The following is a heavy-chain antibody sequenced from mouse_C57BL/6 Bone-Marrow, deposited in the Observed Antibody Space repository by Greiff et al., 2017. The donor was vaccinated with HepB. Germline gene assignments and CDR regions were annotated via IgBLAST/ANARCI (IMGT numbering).Heavy chain of an antibody. J-gene: IGHJ2*01. CDR1: GYTFTDYY. V-gene: IGHV1-75*01. CDR2: IFPGSGST. D-gene: IGHD1-1*01. CDR3: AGHYYGSSYGYFDY. Sequence: QVQLKESGPELVKPGASVKISCKASGYTFTDYYINWVKQRPGQGLEWIGWIFPGSGSTYYNEKFKGKATLTVDKSSSTAYMLLSSLTSEDSAVYFCAGHYYGSSYGYFDYWGQGTTLTVSS.